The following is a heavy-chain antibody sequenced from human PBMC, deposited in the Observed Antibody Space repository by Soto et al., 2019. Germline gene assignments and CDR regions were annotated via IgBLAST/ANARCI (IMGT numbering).Heavy chain of an antibody. CDR3: AHGYYGDPEGWFDP. V-gene: IGHV2-5*02. Sequence: QITLKESGPTLVKPTQTLTLTCTFSGFSLSTSGVGVGWIRQPPGKALEWLALIYWDDDKRYSPSLKSRLTITKDTSKHQVVLTMTNMDPVDTATYYCAHGYYGDPEGWFDPWGQGTLVTVSS. CDR2: IYWDDDK. D-gene: IGHD4-17*01. J-gene: IGHJ5*02. CDR1: GFSLSTSGVG.